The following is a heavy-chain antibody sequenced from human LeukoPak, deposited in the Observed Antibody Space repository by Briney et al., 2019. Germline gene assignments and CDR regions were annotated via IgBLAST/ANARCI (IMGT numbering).Heavy chain of an antibody. V-gene: IGHV5-51*01. CDR2: IYPGDSDT. J-gene: IGHJ4*02. Sequence: PGESLKISCKGSGYSFTSYWIGWVRQMPGKGLEWMGIIYPGDSDTRYSPSFQGQVTISADKSISTAYLQWSSLKASDTAMYYCARRLAGRGAAMVRAVGYFDYWGQGTLVTVSS. CDR1: GYSFTSYW. CDR3: ARRLAGRGAAMVRAVGYFDY. D-gene: IGHD3-10*01.